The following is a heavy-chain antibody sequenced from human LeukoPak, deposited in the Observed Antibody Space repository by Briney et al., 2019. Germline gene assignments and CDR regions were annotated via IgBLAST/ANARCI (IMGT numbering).Heavy chain of an antibody. J-gene: IGHJ6*02. CDR3: ARVQSGSYYYYYYYYGMDV. CDR2: ISWNSGSI. V-gene: IGHV3-9*01. CDR1: GFTFDDYA. D-gene: IGHD1-26*01. Sequence: PGGSLRLSCAASGFTFDDYAMHWVRQAPGKGLEWVSGISWNSGSIGYADSVKGRFTISRDNAKNSLYLQMNSLRAEDTAVYYCARVQSGSYYYYYYYYGMDVWGQGTTVTVSS.